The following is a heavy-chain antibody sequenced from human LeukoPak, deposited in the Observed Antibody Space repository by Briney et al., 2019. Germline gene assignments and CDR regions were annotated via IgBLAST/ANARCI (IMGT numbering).Heavy chain of an antibody. J-gene: IGHJ4*02. D-gene: IGHD3-22*01. Sequence: SETLSLTCAVYGGSFSGYYWSWIRQPPGKGLEWIGKINHSGSTNYNPSLKSRVTISVDTSKNQFSLKLSSVTAADTAVYYCARVLQAPRGRRGYGSYFDYWGQGTLVTVSS. V-gene: IGHV4-34*01. CDR3: ARVLQAPRGRRGYGSYFDY. CDR2: INHSGST. CDR1: GGSFSGYY.